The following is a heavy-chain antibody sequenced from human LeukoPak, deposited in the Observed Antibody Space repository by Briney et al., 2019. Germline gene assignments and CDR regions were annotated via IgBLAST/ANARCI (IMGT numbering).Heavy chain of an antibody. CDR3: AKDHYCSSTSCYEYNWFDP. J-gene: IGHJ5*02. Sequence: AGGSLRLSCAASGFTFSSYAMSWVRQAPGKGLEWVSAISGSGGSTYYADSVKGRFTISRDNSKNTLYLQMNSLRAEDTAVYYCAKDHYCSSTSCYEYNWFDPWGQGTLVTVSS. D-gene: IGHD2-2*01. CDR2: ISGSGGST. V-gene: IGHV3-23*01. CDR1: GFTFSSYA.